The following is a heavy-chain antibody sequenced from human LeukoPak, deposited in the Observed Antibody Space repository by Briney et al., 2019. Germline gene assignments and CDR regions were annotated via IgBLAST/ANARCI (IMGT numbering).Heavy chain of an antibody. CDR2: IKSRPSGGTT. J-gene: IGHJ4*02. Sequence: GGSLKLSCAASGFPFTNAWMDWARQAPGKGLEWVGRIKSRPSGGTTDFAVPVQGRFTISRDDSKNTMYLHMNSLKTEDTAVHYRFTVYDSVANWGRGILVTVSS. CDR3: FTVYDSVAN. CDR1: GFPFTNAW. V-gene: IGHV3-15*01. D-gene: IGHD5-12*01.